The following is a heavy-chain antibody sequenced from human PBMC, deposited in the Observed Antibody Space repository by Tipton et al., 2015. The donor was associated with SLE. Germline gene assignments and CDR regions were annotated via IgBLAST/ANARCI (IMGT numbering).Heavy chain of an antibody. J-gene: IGHJ4*02. CDR1: GGSMNDYY. Sequence: TLSLTCTVSGGSMNDYYWSWIRQPPGKGLEWIGYIYYSGSTNYNPSLKSRVTISVDTSKNQFSLKLSPVTAADTAVYYCARLSTDYADRSGYGYFDHWGQGTLVTVSS. CDR2: IYYSGST. V-gene: IGHV4-59*01. D-gene: IGHD3-22*01. CDR3: ARLSTDYADRSGYGYFDH.